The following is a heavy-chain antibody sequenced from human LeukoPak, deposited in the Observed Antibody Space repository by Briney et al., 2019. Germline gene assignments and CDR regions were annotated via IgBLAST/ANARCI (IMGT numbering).Heavy chain of an antibody. CDR2: IRSKAYGGTT. CDR3: TRVVTGLLWLGEQT. CDR1: GFTFGNYA. J-gene: IGHJ5*02. V-gene: IGHV3-49*03. Sequence: GGSLRLSCTASGFTFGNYAMSWFRQAPGKGLEWVGFIRSKAYGGTTAYSATVKGRFTISRDDYKSIAYLQMNSLKTEDTAVYYCTRVVTGLLWLGEQTWGQGTLVTVSS. D-gene: IGHD3-10*01.